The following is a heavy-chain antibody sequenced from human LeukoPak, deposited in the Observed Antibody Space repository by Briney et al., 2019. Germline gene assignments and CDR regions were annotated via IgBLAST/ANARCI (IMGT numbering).Heavy chain of an antibody. J-gene: IGHJ4*02. D-gene: IGHD6-19*01. CDR1: RFTFSSYA. Sequence: PGGSLRLSCAVSRFTFSSYAMRWVRQAPGKGLEWVSSISGSGHSTYYADSVKGRFTISRNNSKNTLYVQMNSLRAEDTAVYDCAKPSSGWYFDPFDYWGQGTLVTVSS. V-gene: IGHV3-23*01. CDR2: ISGSGHST. CDR3: AKPSSGWYFDPFDY.